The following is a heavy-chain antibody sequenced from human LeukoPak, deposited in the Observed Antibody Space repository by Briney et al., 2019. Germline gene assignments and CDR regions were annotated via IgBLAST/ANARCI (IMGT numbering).Heavy chain of an antibody. J-gene: IGHJ4*02. CDR2: INPGDSDT. CDR3: ARRSVDYGDYGGFDY. V-gene: IGHV5-51*01. CDR1: GYSFTSYW. Sequence: GESLKISCQGSGYSFTSYWIGWVRQLPGKGLEWMGIINPGDSDTRYSPSFQGQVTISADKSISTAYLQWSSLKALDTAMYYCARRSVDYGDYGGFDYWGQGTLVTVSS. D-gene: IGHD4-17*01.